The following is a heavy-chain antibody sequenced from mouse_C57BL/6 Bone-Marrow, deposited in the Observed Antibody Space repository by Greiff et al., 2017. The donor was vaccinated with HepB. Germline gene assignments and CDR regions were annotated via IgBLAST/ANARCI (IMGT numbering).Heavy chain of an antibody. CDR3: ARVVGYYYAMDY. J-gene: IGHJ4*01. Sequence: EVNVVESGGGLVQPGGSLKLSCAASGFTFSDYYMYWVRQTPEKRLEWVAYISNGGGSTYYPDTVKGRFTISRDNAKNTLYLQMSRLKSEDTAMYYCARVVGYYYAMDYWGQGTSVTVSS. CDR2: ISNGGGST. CDR1: GFTFSDYY. V-gene: IGHV5-12*01.